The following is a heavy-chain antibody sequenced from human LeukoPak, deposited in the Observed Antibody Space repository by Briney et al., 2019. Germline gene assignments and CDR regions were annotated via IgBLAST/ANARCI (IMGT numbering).Heavy chain of an antibody. D-gene: IGHD2-15*01. V-gene: IGHV3-7*01. J-gene: IGHJ4*02. Sequence: GGALRLSSAAAAFSFSAYWMTWGRQAPGTGLDLEANINPAGSETSYVDPVRGRFSTSRDNAKNLVYLQMNSVRPEDTAVYHCARFGYVAAVDVWGQGTPVTVSS. CDR2: INPAGSET. CDR3: ARFGYVAAVDV. CDR1: AFSFSAYW.